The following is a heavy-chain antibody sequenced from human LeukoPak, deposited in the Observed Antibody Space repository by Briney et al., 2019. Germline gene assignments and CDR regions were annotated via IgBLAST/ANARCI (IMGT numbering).Heavy chain of an antibody. J-gene: IGHJ4*02. Sequence: GGSLRLSCAAFRFTFSSYAMSWVRQAPGKGLEWVSSISGSGGSTYYADSVKGRFTISRDNSKNTLYLQMNSLRAGDTAIYYCAKKGYSTGRYTDYWGQGTLVTVSS. CDR2: ISGSGGST. CDR3: AKKGYSTGRYTDY. CDR1: RFTFSSYA. D-gene: IGHD6-19*01. V-gene: IGHV3-23*01.